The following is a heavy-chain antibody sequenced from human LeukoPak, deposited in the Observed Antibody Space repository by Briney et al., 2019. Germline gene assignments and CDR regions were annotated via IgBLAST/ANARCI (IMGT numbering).Heavy chain of an antibody. V-gene: IGHV3-21*01. CDR2: ISSSSSYI. J-gene: IGHJ4*02. D-gene: IGHD6-13*01. CDR3: ARVKTSGLYSSSWYYFDY. CDR1: GFTFSSYG. Sequence: GGSLRLSCAASGFTFSSYGMSWVRQAPGKGLEWVSSISSSSSYIYYADSVKGRFTISRDNAKNSLYLQMNSLRAEDTAVYYCARVKTSGLYSSSWYYFDYWGQGTLVTVSS.